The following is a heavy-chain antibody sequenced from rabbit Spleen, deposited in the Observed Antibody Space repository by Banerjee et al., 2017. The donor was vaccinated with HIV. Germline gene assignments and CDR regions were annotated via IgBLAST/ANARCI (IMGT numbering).Heavy chain of an antibody. CDR3: ARFYAGYGDFGYAAM. CDR2: IYACSSGST. CDR1: GFSFSGSHY. D-gene: IGHD7-1*01. Sequence: QQQLVESGGDLVKPGASLTLTCTASGFSFSGSHYICWVRQAPGKGLEWIACIYACSSGSTYYASWGKGRFTISKTSSTTVTLPMTRLTAADTATYFCARFYAGYGDFGYAAMWGQGTLVTVS. V-gene: IGHV1S45*01. J-gene: IGHJ4*01.